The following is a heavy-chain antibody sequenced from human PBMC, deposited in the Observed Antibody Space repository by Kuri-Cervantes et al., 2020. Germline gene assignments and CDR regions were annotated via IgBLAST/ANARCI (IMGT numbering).Heavy chain of an antibody. CDR3: ARIPIVVVPAAKSYYYYYYMDV. Sequence: SGPTLVKPTETLTLTCTVSGFSLSNARMGVSWIRQPPGKALEWLAHIFSNDEKSHSTSLKSRLTISKDTSKSQVVLTMTNMDPVDTATYYCARIPIVVVPAAKSYYYYYYMDVWGKGTTVTVSS. V-gene: IGHV2-26*01. CDR2: IFSNDEK. J-gene: IGHJ6*03. D-gene: IGHD2-2*01. CDR1: GFSLSNARMG.